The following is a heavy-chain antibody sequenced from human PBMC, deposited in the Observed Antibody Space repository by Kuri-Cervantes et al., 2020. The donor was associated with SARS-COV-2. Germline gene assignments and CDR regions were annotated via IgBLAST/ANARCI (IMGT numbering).Heavy chain of an antibody. CDR2: INPNSGGT. CDR1: GYTFTGYY. Sequence: ASVKVSCKASGYTFTGYYMHWVRQAPGQGLEWMGWINPNSGGTNYAQKFQGRVTMTRDTSISTAYMDLSRLTSNDTAIYYCARRGLEGTWGQGSLVTVSS. J-gene: IGHJ5*02. V-gene: IGHV1-2*02. D-gene: IGHD3-10*01. CDR3: ARRGLEGT.